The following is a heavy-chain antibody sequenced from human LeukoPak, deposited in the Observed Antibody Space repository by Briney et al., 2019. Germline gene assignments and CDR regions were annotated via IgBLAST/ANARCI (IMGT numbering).Heavy chain of an antibody. CDR3: AREYSSNWPFDY. Sequence: GGSLRLSCEASGFTFRSYWMHWVRQAPGKGLVWVSRINSDGTSTTYGDSVKGRFTISRDNAKNTLYLQMNGLRAEDTAVYYCAREYSSNWPFDYWGQGTLVAVSS. CDR1: GFTFRSYW. CDR2: INSDGTST. J-gene: IGHJ4*02. V-gene: IGHV3-74*01. D-gene: IGHD6-13*01.